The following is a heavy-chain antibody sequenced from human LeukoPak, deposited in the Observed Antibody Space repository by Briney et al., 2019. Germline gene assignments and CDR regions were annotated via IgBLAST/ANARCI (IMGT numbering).Heavy chain of an antibody. V-gene: IGHV4-59*08. CDR2: IYYSGST. D-gene: IGHD1-26*01. Sequence: TSETLSLTCTVSGGSISSSYWSWIRQPPGKGLEWIGYIYYSGSTNYNPSHKSRVTISVDTSKNQFSLMLTSVTAADTAVYYCATQTSRGGATDYWGQGTLVTVSS. CDR3: ATQTSRGGATDY. CDR1: GGSISSSY. J-gene: IGHJ4*02.